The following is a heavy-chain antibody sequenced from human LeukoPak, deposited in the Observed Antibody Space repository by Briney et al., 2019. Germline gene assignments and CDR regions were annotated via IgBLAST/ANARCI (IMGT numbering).Heavy chain of an antibody. CDR1: GFTFSSYS. CDR3: ARDGLRGYFDY. CDR2: ISSSSYI. D-gene: IGHD5-12*01. V-gene: IGHV3-21*04. Sequence: GGSLRLSCAASGFTFSSYSMNWVRQAPGKGLEWVSSISSSSYIYYADSVKGRFTISRDNAKNSLYLQMNSLRAEDTAVYYCARDGLRGYFDYWGQGTLVTVSS. J-gene: IGHJ4*02.